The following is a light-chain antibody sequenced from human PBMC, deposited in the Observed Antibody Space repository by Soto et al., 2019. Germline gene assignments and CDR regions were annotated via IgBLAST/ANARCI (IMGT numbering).Light chain of an antibody. CDR1: SXDVGAYNY. V-gene: IGLV2-14*01. CDR2: EVT. CDR3: DSYTSSSRV. J-gene: IGLJ3*02. Sequence: QSALTQPASVSGSRGQSITISCTGTSXDVGAYNYVSWYQQHPGKAPKLIIYEVTNRPSGVSDRFSASKSGNTASLTISGLQAEDKADYYCDSYTSSSRVFGGGTKVTVL.